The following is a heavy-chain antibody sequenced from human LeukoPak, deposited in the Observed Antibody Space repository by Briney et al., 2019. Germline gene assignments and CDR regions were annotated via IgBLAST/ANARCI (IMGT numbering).Heavy chain of an antibody. CDR3: ARAPQPTSYGDYGKRYFDL. V-gene: IGHV4-61*08. Sequence: SETLSLTCTVSGVSVRSADYYWNWIRQPPGKGLEWIGYIFHSGSINNNPSLKSRVTISVDTSKNQFSLKLTSVTAADTAVYYCARAPQPTSYGDYGKRYFDLWGRGTLVTVSS. CDR1: GVSVRSADYY. J-gene: IGHJ2*01. CDR2: IFHSGSI. D-gene: IGHD4-17*01.